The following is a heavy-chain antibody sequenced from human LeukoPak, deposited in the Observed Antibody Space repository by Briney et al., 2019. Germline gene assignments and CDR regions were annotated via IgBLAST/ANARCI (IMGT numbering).Heavy chain of an antibody. V-gene: IGHV1-69*13. CDR1: GYTFTNYG. J-gene: IGHJ4*02. CDR3: ARDGTISRFDY. Sequence: SVKVSCKASGYTFTNYGISWVRQAPGQGLEWMGGIIPIFGTANYAQKFQGRVTITADESTSTAYMELSSLRSEDTAVYYCARDGTISRFDYWGQGTLVTVSS. CDR2: IIPIFGTA. D-gene: IGHD3-3*01.